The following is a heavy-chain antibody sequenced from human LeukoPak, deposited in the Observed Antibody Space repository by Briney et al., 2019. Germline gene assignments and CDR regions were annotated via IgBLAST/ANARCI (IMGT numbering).Heavy chain of an antibody. D-gene: IGHD3-3*01. CDR2: INPNNGDT. Sequence: GASVKVSCKASGYNFPGYDIHWVRQAPGQGFEWMGWINPNNGDTDYAQKFQGRVTMTRGTSVSTAFMELSTLKSDGAAVYYCARGIPIFSLFGMVIYWGQGTLLTVSS. V-gene: IGHV1-2*02. CDR1: GYNFPGYD. CDR3: ARGIPIFSLFGMVIY. J-gene: IGHJ4*02.